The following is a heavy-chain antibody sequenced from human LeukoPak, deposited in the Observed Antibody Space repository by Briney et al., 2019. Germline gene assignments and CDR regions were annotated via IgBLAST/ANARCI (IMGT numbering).Heavy chain of an antibody. Sequence: ASVKVSCKASGYTFTSYAMHWVRQAPGQRLEWMGWINAGNGNTKYSQKFQGRVTITRDTSASTAYMELSSLRSGDTAVYYCARRLRSTRWGDAFDIWGQGTMVTVSS. J-gene: IGHJ3*02. CDR2: INAGNGNT. CDR1: GYTFTSYA. CDR3: ARRLRSTRWGDAFDI. V-gene: IGHV1-3*01. D-gene: IGHD5/OR15-5a*01.